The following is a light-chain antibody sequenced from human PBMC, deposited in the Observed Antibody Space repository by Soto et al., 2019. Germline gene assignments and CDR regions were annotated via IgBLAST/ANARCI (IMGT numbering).Light chain of an antibody. CDR2: DAS. J-gene: IGKJ1*01. V-gene: IGKV3D-15*01. CDR1: QSVNNN. Sequence: EIVMTQSPATLSASSGEGITLSCRASQSVNNNLAWYQHKPGQSPRLLIYDASTRATGLPARFSAGGSGTEFTLVISSLQSEDAAVDLCQEYNACPPGTFGQGTKVEIK. CDR3: QEYNACPPGT.